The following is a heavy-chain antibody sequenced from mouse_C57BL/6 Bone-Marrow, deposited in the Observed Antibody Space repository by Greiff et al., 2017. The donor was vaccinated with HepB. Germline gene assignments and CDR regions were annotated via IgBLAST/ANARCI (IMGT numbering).Heavy chain of an antibody. V-gene: IGHV1-64*01. Sequence: QVQLQQPGAELVKPGASVKLSCKASGHTFTSYWMHWVKQRPGQGLEWIGMIHPNSGSTNYNEKFKSKATLTVDKSSSTAYMQLSSLTSEDSAVYYCARRRWYYYFDYWGQGTTLTVSS. CDR2: IHPNSGST. CDR3: ARRRWYYYFDY. CDR1: GHTFTSYW. D-gene: IGHD1-1*02. J-gene: IGHJ2*01.